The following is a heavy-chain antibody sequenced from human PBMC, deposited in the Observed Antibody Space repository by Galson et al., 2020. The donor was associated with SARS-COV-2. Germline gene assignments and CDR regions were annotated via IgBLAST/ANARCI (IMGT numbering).Heavy chain of an antibody. CDR2: IPYAGTTK. Sequence: GESMKISCAASGFTFSNYAIHWVRQAPGKGLEWVAIIPYAGTTKYNADSVKGRFTISRDNSKNTVYLQMNSLRAEDTAVYYCARETGDSTSSYFDYWGQGTLVTVSS. D-gene: IGHD2-2*01. CDR3: ARETGDSTSSYFDY. CDR1: GFTFSNYA. J-gene: IGHJ4*02. V-gene: IGHV3-30-3*01.